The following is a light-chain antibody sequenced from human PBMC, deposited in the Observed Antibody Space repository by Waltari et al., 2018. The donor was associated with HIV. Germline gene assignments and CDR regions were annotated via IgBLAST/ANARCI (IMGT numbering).Light chain of an antibody. Sequence: ELVLTQSQATLSLSPGARATLSCRASPSVSSYLAWYQQKPGQAPRLLIYDASNRATGNPARFSGSGSGTDFTLTISSLEPEDFAFYYCQHRSSWPPLTFGGGTKVEIK. CDR1: PSVSSY. CDR2: DAS. J-gene: IGKJ4*01. V-gene: IGKV3-11*01. CDR3: QHRSSWPPLT.